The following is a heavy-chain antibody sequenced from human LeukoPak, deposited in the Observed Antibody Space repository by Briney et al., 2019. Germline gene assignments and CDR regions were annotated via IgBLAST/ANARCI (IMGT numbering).Heavy chain of an antibody. V-gene: IGHV3-48*03. Sequence: GGSLRLSCAASGFSFSSYEMNWVRQAPGKGLEWVSHISSDGHVETYVDSVGGRFTMSRDNAKNFLFLQMNGLRAEDTAVYYCARDEINDYRASYFDYWGQGTLVTVSS. D-gene: IGHD4-11*01. CDR2: ISSDGHVE. CDR1: GFSFSSYE. CDR3: ARDEINDYRASYFDY. J-gene: IGHJ4*02.